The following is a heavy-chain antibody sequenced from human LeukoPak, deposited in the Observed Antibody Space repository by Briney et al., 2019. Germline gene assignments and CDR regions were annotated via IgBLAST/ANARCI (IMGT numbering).Heavy chain of an antibody. Sequence: GGSLTLSCAASGFAFSTYAMSWVRQAPGEGLEWLSIISDSGGNLYYAESVKGRFTISRDNSKNTLYLQMNSLRAEDTAVYYCAKKYGNNWSTLDPWGQGTLVTVSS. CDR1: GFAFSTYA. CDR3: AKKYGNNWSTLDP. D-gene: IGHD5-24*01. CDR2: ISDSGGNL. V-gene: IGHV3-23*01. J-gene: IGHJ5*02.